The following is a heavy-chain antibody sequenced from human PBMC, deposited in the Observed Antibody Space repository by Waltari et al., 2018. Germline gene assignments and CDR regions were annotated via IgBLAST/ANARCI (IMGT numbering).Heavy chain of an antibody. J-gene: IGHJ4*02. CDR1: GFTFRRYA. Sequence: QVQLVESGGGVVQPGRSLRLSCAAPGFTFRRYAMHWVRPAPGKGLEWVAVISYDGSNKYYADSVKGRFTISRDNSKNTLYLQMNSLRAEDTAVYYCARNPTTFVVVTAYGLDYWGQGTLVTVSS. D-gene: IGHD2-21*02. V-gene: IGHV3-30-3*01. CDR3: ARNPTTFVVVTAYGLDY. CDR2: ISYDGSNK.